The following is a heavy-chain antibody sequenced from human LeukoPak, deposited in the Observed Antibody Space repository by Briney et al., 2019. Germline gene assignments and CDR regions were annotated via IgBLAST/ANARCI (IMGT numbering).Heavy chain of an antibody. CDR2: IKQDGSEK. CDR1: GFTFSSYW. CDR3: ARVISGYCSDDDCWGTFDI. D-gene: IGHD2-15*01. Sequence: GGSLRLSCAASGFTFSSYWMTWVRQTPGKGLEWVANIKQDGSEKYYVDSVKGRFTISRDNPKNSLYLQMNSLRAADTAVYYCARVISGYCSDDDCWGTFDIWGQGTMVTVSS. J-gene: IGHJ3*02. V-gene: IGHV3-7*03.